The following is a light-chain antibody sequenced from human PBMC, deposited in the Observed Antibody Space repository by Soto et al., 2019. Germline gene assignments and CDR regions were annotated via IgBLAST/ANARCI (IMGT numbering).Light chain of an antibody. CDR1: SSNIGSNP. V-gene: IGLV1-44*01. Sequence: QSVLTQPPSASGTPGQRVTISCSGSSSNIGSNPVNWYQQLPGAAPKLLIYHGNQRPSGVPDRFSGSKSGTSASLAIGGLQSEDEADYFWAAWDDTLNGVVFGGGTKLTVL. J-gene: IGLJ2*01. CDR3: AAWDDTLNGVV. CDR2: HGN.